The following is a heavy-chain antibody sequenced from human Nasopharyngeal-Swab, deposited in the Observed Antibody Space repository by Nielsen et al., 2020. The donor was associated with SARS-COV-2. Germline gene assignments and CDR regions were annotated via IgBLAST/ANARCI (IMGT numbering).Heavy chain of an antibody. J-gene: IGHJ4*02. Sequence: GGSLRLSCAASGFTFSSYAMHWVRQAPGKGLEWVAVISYDGNNKYYADSVKGRFTISRDNAKNSLYLQMNSLRAEDTAVYYCARSTPYYYDSSGYYYYFDYWGQGTLVTVSS. CDR1: GFTFSSYA. CDR2: ISYDGNNK. V-gene: IGHV3-30-3*01. CDR3: ARSTPYYYDSSGYYYYFDY. D-gene: IGHD3-22*01.